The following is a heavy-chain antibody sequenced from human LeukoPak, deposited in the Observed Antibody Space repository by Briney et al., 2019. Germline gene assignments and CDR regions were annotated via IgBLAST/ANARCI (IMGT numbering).Heavy chain of an antibody. CDR2: ISGSGGST. D-gene: IGHD2-2*01. CDR1: GFTFSNYA. V-gene: IGHV3-23*01. Sequence: GGSLRLSCAASGFTFSNYAMSWVRQAPGKGLEWVSAISGSGGSTYYADSVKGRFTISRDNSKNTLYLQMNSLRAEDTAVYYCAKDGWCSSTSCYGGFDYWGQGTLVTVSS. CDR3: AKDGWCSSTSCYGGFDY. J-gene: IGHJ4*02.